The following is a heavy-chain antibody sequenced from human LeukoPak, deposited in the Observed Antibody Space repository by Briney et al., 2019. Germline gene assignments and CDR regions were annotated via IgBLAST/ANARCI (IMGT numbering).Heavy chain of an antibody. CDR3: ARGVFPAFDI. J-gene: IGHJ3*02. Sequence: SQTLSLTCDISGDSVSSNSVTWNWIRQSPSRGLEWLGRTYYRSKWFNDYVVSVRSRITINPDTSKNQFSLQLNPVTPEDTAVYYCARGVFPAFDIWGQGTMVTVSS. CDR1: GDSVSSNSVT. CDR2: TYYRSKWFN. V-gene: IGHV6-1*01. D-gene: IGHD3-10*01.